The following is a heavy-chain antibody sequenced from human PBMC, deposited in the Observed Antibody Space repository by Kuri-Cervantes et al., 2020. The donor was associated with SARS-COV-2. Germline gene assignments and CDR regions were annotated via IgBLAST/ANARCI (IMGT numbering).Heavy chain of an antibody. D-gene: IGHD3-3*01. CDR3: ARARDSSIFGVVIDDAFDI. V-gene: IGHV4-30-4*08. CDR1: GYSISSGYY. CDR2: IYYTGST. Sequence: SQTLSLTCAVSGYSISSGYYWGWVRQPPGKGLEWIDYIYYTGSTYYNPSLKSRISISVDTSKNQFSLKLSSVTAADTAVYYCARARDSSIFGVVIDDAFDIWGQGTMVTVSS. J-gene: IGHJ3*02.